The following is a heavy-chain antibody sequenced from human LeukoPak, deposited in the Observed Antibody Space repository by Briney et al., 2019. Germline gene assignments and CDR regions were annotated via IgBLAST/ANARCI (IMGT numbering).Heavy chain of an antibody. D-gene: IGHD2-15*01. V-gene: IGHV3-21*01. Sequence: PGRSLRLSCAASGFTFSSYSMNWVRQAPGKGLEWVSSISSSSSYIYYADSVKGRFTISRDNAKNSLYLQMNSLRAEDTAVYYCARDRLQAFDIWGQGTMVTVSS. J-gene: IGHJ3*02. CDR3: ARDRLQAFDI. CDR1: GFTFSSYS. CDR2: ISSSSSYI.